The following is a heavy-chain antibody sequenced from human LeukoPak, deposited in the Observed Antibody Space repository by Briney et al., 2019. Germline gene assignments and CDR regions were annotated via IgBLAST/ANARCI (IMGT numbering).Heavy chain of an antibody. D-gene: IGHD4-17*01. CDR1: GFTLSSYS. Sequence: GGSLRLSCAASGFTLSSYSMNWVRQAPGKGLEWVSYISGSTSNIKYADSVMGRFTISRDNAKNSLYLQMNSLRDEDTAVYYCARDLYGDYSFDYWGQGTLVTVSS. CDR3: ARDLYGDYSFDY. CDR2: ISGSTSNI. V-gene: IGHV3-48*02. J-gene: IGHJ4*02.